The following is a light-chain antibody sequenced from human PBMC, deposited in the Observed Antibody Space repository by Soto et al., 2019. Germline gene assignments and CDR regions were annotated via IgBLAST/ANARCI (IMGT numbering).Light chain of an antibody. Sequence: QVTQAPAGLPASGRAAGTITCRASESIDNWLAWYQQKPGTAPNLLIFAASTLVREVPAEFSVRGSGTESTLLLSSLSDDDFAPYDCQPHHTQWTCAQGTKVDIK. CDR1: ESIDNW. CDR2: AAS. J-gene: IGKJ1*01. V-gene: IGKV1-5*01. CDR3: QPHHTQWT.